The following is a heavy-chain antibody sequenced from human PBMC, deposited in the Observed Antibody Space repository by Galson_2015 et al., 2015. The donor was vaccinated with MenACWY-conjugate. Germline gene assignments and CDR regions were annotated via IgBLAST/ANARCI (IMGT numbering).Heavy chain of an antibody. CDR2: IKHDGSGK. J-gene: IGHJ3*01. CDR1: GFTFSSSW. D-gene: IGHD6-19*01. V-gene: IGHV3-7*01. CDR3: ARAKEQWLSKTIDL. Sequence: SLRLSCAASGFTFSSSWMGWVRQAPGKGLEWVGNIKHDGSGKYYVDAVKGRFIISRDNAKNSVYLQMDSLRVEDTAVYYCARAKEQWLSKTIDLWGQGTMVTVSS.